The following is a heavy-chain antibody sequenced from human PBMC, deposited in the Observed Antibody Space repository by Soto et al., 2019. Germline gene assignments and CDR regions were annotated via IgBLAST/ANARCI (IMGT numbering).Heavy chain of an antibody. D-gene: IGHD1-1*01. J-gene: IGHJ5*02. Sequence: EEQVSESGGALVQPGGSLRLSCAASGFNFNTIAMSWISQAPGKGMEWVSHISSSGGSRDYADSVRGRFTISRDNSKNVLFLQMNSLRADDTATYYCAKAPPSPWTANWVDPWGKGTLVTVSS. CDR2: ISSSGGSR. CDR3: AKAPPSPWTANWVDP. CDR1: GFNFNTIA. V-gene: IGHV3-23*01.